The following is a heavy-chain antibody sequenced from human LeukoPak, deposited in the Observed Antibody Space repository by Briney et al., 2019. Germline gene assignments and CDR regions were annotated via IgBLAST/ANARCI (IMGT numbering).Heavy chain of an antibody. D-gene: IGHD4-11*01. CDR1: GFTFRSYA. J-gene: IGHJ4*02. V-gene: IGHV3-30*14. CDR2: ISYDGGNK. CDR3: ARHSRYYFDY. Sequence: GGSLRLSCAASGFTFRSYALYWVRQAPCKGLECVAIISYDGGNKYYADSVKGRFTISRDNSKNTLYLQMNSLRAEDTAVYYCARHSRYYFDYWGQGTLVTVSS.